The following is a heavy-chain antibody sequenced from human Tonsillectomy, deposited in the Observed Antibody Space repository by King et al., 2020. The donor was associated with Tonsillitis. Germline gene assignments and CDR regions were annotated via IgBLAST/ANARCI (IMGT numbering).Heavy chain of an antibody. J-gene: IGHJ5*02. D-gene: IGHD4-17*01. CDR1: GGSISSPTYY. CDR3: AGDYGDYGVGGWFDP. V-gene: IGHV4-39*07. CDR2: VYYSGIT. Sequence: QLQESGPGLVKPSETLSLSCTVSGGSISSPTYYWGWIRQPPGKGLEWIGNVYYSGITYYNSSLKSRVTMSVDTSENQFSLKLNSVTAADTAVYYCAGDYGDYGVGGWFDPGGQGTLVTVSS.